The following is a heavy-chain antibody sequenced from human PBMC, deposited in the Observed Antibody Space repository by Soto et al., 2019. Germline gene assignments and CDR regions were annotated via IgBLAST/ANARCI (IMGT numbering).Heavy chain of an antibody. CDR2: INPNSGGT. CDR1: GYTFTGYY. D-gene: IGHD2-15*01. CDR3: ATSLVVAASYYSYYGMDV. V-gene: IGHV1-2*04. Sequence: ASVKVSCKASGYTFTGYYMHWVRQAPGQGLEWMGWINPNSGGTNYAQKFQGWVTMTRDTSISTAYMELSRLRSDDTAVYYCATSLVVAASYYSYYGMDVWGQGPTVTVSS. J-gene: IGHJ6*02.